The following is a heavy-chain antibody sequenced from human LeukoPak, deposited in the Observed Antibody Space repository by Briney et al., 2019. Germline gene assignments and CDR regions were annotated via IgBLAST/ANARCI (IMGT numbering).Heavy chain of an antibody. CDR2: ISGGGDNT. CDR1: GFPFSNFA. Sequence: GGSLRLSCAASGFPFSNFAMSWVRQAPGKGLEWVSTISGGGDNTYFADSVKGWFTISRDNSKNTLFLQMVSLRAEGTAVYYCAKFEGALLGNYYMDVWGKGTTVTVSS. CDR3: AKFEGALLGNYYMDV. V-gene: IGHV3-23*01. J-gene: IGHJ6*03.